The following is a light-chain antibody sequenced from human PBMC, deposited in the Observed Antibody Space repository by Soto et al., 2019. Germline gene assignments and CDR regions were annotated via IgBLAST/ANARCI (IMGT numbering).Light chain of an antibody. Sequence: IVFTLYPDTLSLSPGERATLSCRAIQSVSTSYLAWYQQKPGQAPRLLIYDESTRATGIPARFSGGGSGTEFTLTISSLQSEDFAVYYCQQYDNWYTGTFGQGTKVDIK. V-gene: IGKV3-15*01. CDR3: QQYDNWYTGT. CDR2: DES. J-gene: IGKJ1*01. CDR1: QSVSTSY.